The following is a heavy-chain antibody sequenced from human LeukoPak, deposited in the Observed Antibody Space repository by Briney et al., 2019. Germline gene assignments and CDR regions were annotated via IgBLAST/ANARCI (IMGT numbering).Heavy chain of an antibody. CDR3: AKGDYGDYVGWFDP. V-gene: IGHV3-23*01. D-gene: IGHD4-17*01. J-gene: IGHJ5*02. CDR2: VSGSDGST. Sequence: GGSLRLSCAASGFTFSSYAMSWVRQAPGKGLEWVSAVSGSDGSTYYADSVKGRFTISRDNSKNPLYLQMNSLRAEDTAVYYCAKGDYGDYVGWFDPWGQGTLVTVSS. CDR1: GFTFSSYA.